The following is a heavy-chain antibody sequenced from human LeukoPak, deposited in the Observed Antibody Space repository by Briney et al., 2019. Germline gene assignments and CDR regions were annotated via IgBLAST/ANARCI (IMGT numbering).Heavy chain of an antibody. CDR3: ARHGLGGCSGGRCFTSFHYYGMDV. D-gene: IGHD2-15*01. CDR1: GYSFSDYW. V-gene: IGHV5-51*01. Sequence: GESLKISCQGYGYSFSDYWIGWVRQLPGKGLEWMGIIFPGDSDTKYSPSFQGQVTISVDKSLSTAYLQWTSLRASDTAIYYCARHGLGGCSGGRCFTSFHYYGMDVWGQGTTVTVSS. J-gene: IGHJ6*02. CDR2: IFPGDSDT.